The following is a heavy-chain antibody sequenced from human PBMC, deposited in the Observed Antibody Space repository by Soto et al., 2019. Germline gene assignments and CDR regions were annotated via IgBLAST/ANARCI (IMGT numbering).Heavy chain of an antibody. J-gene: IGHJ4*02. CDR1: GFTFRNYN. CDR2: ISIGGTTI. D-gene: IGHD6-6*01. CDR3: AKSITARPFDY. Sequence: GGSLRLSCAAFGFTFRNYNMNWVRQAPGKGLEWVSHISIGGTTIDYADSVKGRFTISRDNSKNTLYLQMNSLRAEDTAVYYCAKSITARPFDYWGQGALVTVSS. V-gene: IGHV3-48*01.